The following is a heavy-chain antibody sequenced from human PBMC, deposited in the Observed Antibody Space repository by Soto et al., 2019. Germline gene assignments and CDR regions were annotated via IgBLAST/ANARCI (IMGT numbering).Heavy chain of an antibody. J-gene: IGHJ4*02. CDR2: ISISSDVI. Sequence: GGSLRLSCAASGFSFSRFGMNWVRQAPGKGLEWVSYISISSDVIYYADSVKGRFTISRDNAKNSLYLQMSSLRAEDTAVYFCAKDLGSYLSPAFDYWGLGTLVTVSS. CDR3: AKDLGSYLSPAFDY. D-gene: IGHD1-26*01. CDR1: GFSFSRFG. V-gene: IGHV3-48*03.